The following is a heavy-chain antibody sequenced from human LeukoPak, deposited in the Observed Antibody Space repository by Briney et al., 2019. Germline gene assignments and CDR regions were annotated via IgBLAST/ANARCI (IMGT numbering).Heavy chain of an antibody. J-gene: IGHJ4*02. V-gene: IGHV3-23*01. CDR3: AHISSSWPDY. CDR2: ISGSGGST. Sequence: SGGSLRLSCAASGFTFSSYAMSWVRQAPGKRLEEVSAISGSGGSTYYADSVKGRFTISRDNSKNTLYLQMNSLRAEDTAVYYCAHISSSWPDYWGQGTLVTVSS. CDR1: GFTFSSYA. D-gene: IGHD6-13*01.